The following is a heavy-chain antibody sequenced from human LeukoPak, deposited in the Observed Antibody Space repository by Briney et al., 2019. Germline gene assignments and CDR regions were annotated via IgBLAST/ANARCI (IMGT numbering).Heavy chain of an antibody. Sequence: PGGSLRLSCAASGFTFSSYWMHWVRQAPGKGLVWVSRINSDGSSTSYADSVKGRFTISRDNAKNTLYLQTNSLRAEDTAVYYCARGVGYCSSTSCYWWFDPWGQGTLVTVSS. CDR3: ARGVGYCSSTSCYWWFDP. CDR2: INSDGSST. J-gene: IGHJ5*02. D-gene: IGHD2-2*01. CDR1: GFTFSSYW. V-gene: IGHV3-74*01.